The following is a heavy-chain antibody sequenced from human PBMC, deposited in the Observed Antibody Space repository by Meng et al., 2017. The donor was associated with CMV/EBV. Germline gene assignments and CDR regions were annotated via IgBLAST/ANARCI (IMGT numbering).Heavy chain of an antibody. Sequence: PETLSLTCTVSGGSISSSSYYWGRTRQPPGKGLEWIGSIYYSGSTYYNPSLKSRVTISVDTSKNQFSLKLSSVTAADTAVYYCARDGSYNWNYIYYYYGMDVWGQGTTVTVSS. CDR2: IYYSGST. CDR3: ARDGSYNWNYIYYYYGMDV. V-gene: IGHV4-39*07. D-gene: IGHD1-7*01. CDR1: GGSISSSSYY. J-gene: IGHJ6*02.